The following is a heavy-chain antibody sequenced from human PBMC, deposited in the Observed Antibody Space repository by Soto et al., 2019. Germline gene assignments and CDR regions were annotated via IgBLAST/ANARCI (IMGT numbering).Heavy chain of an antibody. CDR3: ARMADFWPHLVYYYMDV. CDR1: GYSFTSYW. V-gene: IGHV5-51*01. D-gene: IGHD3-3*01. CDR2: IYPGDSDT. J-gene: IGHJ6*03. Sequence: LGESLKISCKGSGYSFTSYWIGWVRQMPGKGLEWMGIIYPGDSDTRYSPSFQGQVTISADKSISTAYLQWSSLKASDTAMYYCARMADFWPHLVYYYMDVWGKGTTVTVSS.